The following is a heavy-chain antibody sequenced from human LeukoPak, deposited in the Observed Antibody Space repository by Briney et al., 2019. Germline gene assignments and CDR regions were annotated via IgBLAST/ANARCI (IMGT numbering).Heavy chain of an antibody. CDR1: GGTFSSYA. Sequence: ASVTVSCKASGGTFSSYAISWVRQAPGQGLEWMGGIIPIFGTANYAQKFQGRVTITADESTSTAYMELSSLRSEDTAVYYCARDLYGDYGQFDYWGQGTLVTVSS. D-gene: IGHD4-17*01. V-gene: IGHV1-69*13. J-gene: IGHJ4*02. CDR3: ARDLYGDYGQFDY. CDR2: IIPIFGTA.